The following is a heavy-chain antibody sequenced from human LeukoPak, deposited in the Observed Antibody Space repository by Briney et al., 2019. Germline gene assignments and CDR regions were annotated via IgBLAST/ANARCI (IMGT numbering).Heavy chain of an antibody. V-gene: IGHV3-23*01. D-gene: IGHD3-10*01. CDR3: TGLAFRG. J-gene: IGHJ4*02. CDR2: ISGSGGDT. Sequence: PGGSLRLSCAASGFTFSNFLMTWVRQAPGKGPEWVSAISGSGGDTYYADSVKGRFTISRDNSKNTLYLQMNSLRAEDTAVYYCTGLAFRGWGQGTLVTVSS. CDR1: GFTFSNFL.